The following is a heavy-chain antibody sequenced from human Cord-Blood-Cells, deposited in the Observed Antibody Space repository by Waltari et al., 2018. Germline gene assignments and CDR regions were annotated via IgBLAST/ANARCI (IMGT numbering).Heavy chain of an antibody. CDR2: INPSSGGT. Sequence: QVQLVQSGAEVKKPGASVKVSCKASGYTFTGYYMHWVRQAPGQGLEWIGWINPSSGGTNDAHKFQGWVTTTRDTSISTADMELSRLRADDTAEYYGARDNRTNGVCYVDYWGQGTLGTGSS. D-gene: IGHD2-8*01. J-gene: IGHJ4*02. CDR3: ARDNRTNGVCYVDY. CDR1: GYTFTGYY. V-gene: IGHV1-2*04.